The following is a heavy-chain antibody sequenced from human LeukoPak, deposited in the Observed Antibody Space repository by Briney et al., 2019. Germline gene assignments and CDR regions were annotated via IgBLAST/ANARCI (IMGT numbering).Heavy chain of an antibody. CDR2: IYTSGST. Sequence: SETLSLTCTVSGGSISSYYWSWIRQPAGKGLEWIGRIYTSGSTNYNPSLKSRLTMSVDTSTNQFSQKLSSVSAADTAVYYCARGRVDDFWSGLFDYWGQGTLVTVSS. CDR1: GGSISSYY. J-gene: IGHJ4*02. D-gene: IGHD3-3*01. V-gene: IGHV4-4*07. CDR3: ARGRVDDFWSGLFDY.